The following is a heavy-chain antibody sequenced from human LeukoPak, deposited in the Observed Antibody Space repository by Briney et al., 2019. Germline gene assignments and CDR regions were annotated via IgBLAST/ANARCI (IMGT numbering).Heavy chain of an antibody. V-gene: IGHV3-23*01. J-gene: IGHJ5*02. CDR3: AKDREDILTGPAILNWFDP. Sequence: PGGSLRLSCAASGFTFSSYAMSWVRQAPGKGLEWVSAISGSGGSTYYADSVKGRFTISRGNSKNTLYLQMNSLRAEDTAVYYCAKDREDILTGPAILNWFDPWGQGTLVTVSS. D-gene: IGHD3-9*01. CDR1: GFTFSSYA. CDR2: ISGSGGST.